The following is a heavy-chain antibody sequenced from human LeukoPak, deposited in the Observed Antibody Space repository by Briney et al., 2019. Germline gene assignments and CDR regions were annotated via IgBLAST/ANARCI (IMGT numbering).Heavy chain of an antibody. D-gene: IGHD3-3*01. CDR3: AREETYYDFWSGYTGGYNWFDP. V-gene: IGHV3-7*01. CDR1: GFTFSSYW. Sequence: GGSLRLSCAASGFTFSSYWMSWVRQAPGKGLEWVANIKLDGSEKYYVDPVKGRFTISRDNAKNSLYLQMNSLRAEDTAVYYCAREETYYDFWSGYTGGYNWFDPWGQGTLVTVSS. CDR2: IKLDGSEK. J-gene: IGHJ5*02.